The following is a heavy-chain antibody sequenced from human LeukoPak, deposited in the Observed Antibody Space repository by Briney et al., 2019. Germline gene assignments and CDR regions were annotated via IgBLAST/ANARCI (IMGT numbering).Heavy chain of an antibody. J-gene: IGHJ4*02. CDR1: GYSFSKYW. Sequence: GESLKISCKGSGYSFSKYWITWVRQMPGKGLEWMGIIYPGDSDTRYSPSFQGQVTISADKSINTAYLQWSSLKASDTAIYYCARRGEAMDPFDYWGQGTLVTVSS. V-gene: IGHV5-51*01. CDR2: IYPGDSDT. D-gene: IGHD5-18*01. CDR3: ARRGEAMDPFDY.